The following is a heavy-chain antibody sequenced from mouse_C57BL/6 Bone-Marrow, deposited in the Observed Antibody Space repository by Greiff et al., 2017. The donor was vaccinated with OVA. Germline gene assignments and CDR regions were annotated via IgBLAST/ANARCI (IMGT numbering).Heavy chain of an antibody. V-gene: IGHV2-2*01. J-gene: IGHJ4*01. CDR3: ALLTGTRGYYAMDY. Sequence: QVQLQQSGPGLVQPSQSLSITCPVSGFSLTSYGVHWVRQSPGKGLEWLGVIWSGGSTDYNAAFISRLSISKDNSKSQVFFKMNSLQADDTAIYYCALLTGTRGYYAMDYWGQGTSVTVSS. CDR1: GFSLTSYG. CDR2: IWSGGST. D-gene: IGHD4-1*01.